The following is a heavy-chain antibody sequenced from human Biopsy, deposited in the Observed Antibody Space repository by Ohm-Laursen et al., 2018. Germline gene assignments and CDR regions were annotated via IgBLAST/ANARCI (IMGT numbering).Heavy chain of an antibody. D-gene: IGHD3-9*01. V-gene: IGHV1-69*06. Sequence: SVKVSCKAPGGTFSNYGVNWVRQAPGQGLEWLGGNIPILGTGNYAQKFKDRVTVAADTSTRTATMELRSLRSDDTAVYYCATKLTGYFHHWGQGTLVIVSS. CDR2: NIPILGTG. J-gene: IGHJ1*01. CDR3: ATKLTGYFHH. CDR1: GGTFSNYG.